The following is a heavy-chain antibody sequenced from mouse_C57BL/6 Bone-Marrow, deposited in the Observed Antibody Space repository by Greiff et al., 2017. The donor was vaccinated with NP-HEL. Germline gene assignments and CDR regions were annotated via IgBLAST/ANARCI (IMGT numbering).Heavy chain of an antibody. D-gene: IGHD2-4*01. CDR2: INYDGSST. Sequence: EVMLVESEGGLVQPGSSMKLSCTASGFTFSDYYMAWVRQVPEKGLEWVANINYDGSSTYYLDSLKSRFIISRDNASNILYLQLSSLKSKDTDTYYCGREGGLRRRNYAMGYWGRGNSVTVSS. CDR1: GFTFSDYY. J-gene: IGHJ4*01. CDR3: GREGGLRRRNYAMGY. V-gene: IGHV5-16*01.